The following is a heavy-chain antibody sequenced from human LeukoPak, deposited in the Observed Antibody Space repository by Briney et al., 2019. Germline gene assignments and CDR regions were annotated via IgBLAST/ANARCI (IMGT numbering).Heavy chain of an antibody. V-gene: IGHV3-30-3*01. CDR2: ISDDGSNK. Sequence: GGSLRLSCAASGFTFSSYAMHWVRQAPGQGLEWVADISDDGSNKYYADSVKGRFTISRDNSKNTLYLQMNSLRAEDTAVYYCARAGRYSYGFWYYFDYWGQGTLVTVSS. CDR1: GFTFSSYA. J-gene: IGHJ4*02. D-gene: IGHD5-18*01. CDR3: ARAGRYSYGFWYYFDY.